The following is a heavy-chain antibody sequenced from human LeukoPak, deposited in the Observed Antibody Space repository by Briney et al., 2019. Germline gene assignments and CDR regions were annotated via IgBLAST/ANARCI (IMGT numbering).Heavy chain of an antibody. D-gene: IGHD3-16*01. J-gene: IGHJ4*02. V-gene: IGHV4-4*09. CDR3: ARLMRGPWRIHS. CDR2: IFTSGSS. Sequence: SETLSLTCSVSGDSIRSDSWSWIRRFPGGGLEWIGYIFTSGSSNYNPSLRSRVTISGDTSMNQFSLSLNSVTAADTAVYFCARLMRGPWRIHSWGQGTLVNVSS. CDR1: GDSIRSDS.